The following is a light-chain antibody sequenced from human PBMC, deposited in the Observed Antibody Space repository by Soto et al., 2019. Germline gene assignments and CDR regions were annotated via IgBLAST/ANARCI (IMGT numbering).Light chain of an antibody. V-gene: IGKV1-39*01. CDR2: GAS. J-gene: IGKJ5*01. CDR3: QQSYSTPIT. Sequence: DIQMTQSPSSLSASVGDRVSISCRASQSIPNYLNWFQQKPGRAPKLLIFGASSLQSGVPSRFSGSGPGTEFTLTISSLQPEDFATYYCQQSYSTPITFGQGTRLEIK. CDR1: QSIPNY.